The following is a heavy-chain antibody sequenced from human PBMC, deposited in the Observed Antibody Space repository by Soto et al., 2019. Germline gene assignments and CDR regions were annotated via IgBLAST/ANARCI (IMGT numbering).Heavy chain of an antibody. CDR2: ISYDGSNK. V-gene: IGHV3-30*18. Sequence: QVQLVESGGGVVQPGRSLRLSCAASGFTFSSYDMHWVRQAPGKGLEWVAVISYDGSNKYYADSVKGRFTISRDNSKNTLYLQMNSLRAEDTAVYYCANHMITFGGVIVDYDAFDIWGQGTMVTVSS. D-gene: IGHD3-16*02. J-gene: IGHJ3*02. CDR1: GFTFSSYD. CDR3: ANHMITFGGVIVDYDAFDI.